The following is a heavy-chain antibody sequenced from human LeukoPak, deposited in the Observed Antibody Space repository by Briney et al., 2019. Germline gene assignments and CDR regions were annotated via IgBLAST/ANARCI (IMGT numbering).Heavy chain of an antibody. CDR3: ARSGSGYLRYYFDY. D-gene: IGHD5-12*01. V-gene: IGHV4-34*01. CDR1: GGSFSRYY. Sequence: PSETLSLTCAVYGGSFSRYYWTWIRQPPGKGLEWIGEINHSGGTNYNPSLKSRVTISVDTSKNQFSLKLSSVTAADTAVYYCARSGSGYLRYYFDYWGQGTLVTVSS. J-gene: IGHJ4*02. CDR2: INHSGGT.